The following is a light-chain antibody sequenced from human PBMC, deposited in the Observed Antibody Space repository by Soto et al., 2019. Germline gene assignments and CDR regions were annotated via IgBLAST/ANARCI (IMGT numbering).Light chain of an antibody. Sequence: QSALTQPASVSGSPGQSITISCTGTSSDVGSYNLVSWYQQHPGKAPQLMIYEVIKRPSGVSNRFSGSKSGNTASLTISGLQAEDEADYYCCSFAGSGTLVFGGGTKLTVL. CDR2: EVI. CDR3: CSFAGSGTLV. V-gene: IGLV2-23*02. J-gene: IGLJ3*02. CDR1: SSDVGSYNL.